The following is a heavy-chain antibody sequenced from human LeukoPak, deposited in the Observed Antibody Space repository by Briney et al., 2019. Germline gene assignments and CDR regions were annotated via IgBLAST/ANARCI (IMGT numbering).Heavy chain of an antibody. Sequence: PSETLSLTCAVSVGSISSGGYSWSSIRQPPGKGLEWTGYIYHSGSAYYNPSLKSRVTISVDRSKNQFSLKLSSVPAADTAVYYCARVENSGYDDNWFDPWGQGTLVTVSS. V-gene: IGHV4-30-2*01. CDR2: IYHSGSA. D-gene: IGHD5-12*01. CDR1: VGSISSGGYS. J-gene: IGHJ5*02. CDR3: ARVENSGYDDNWFDP.